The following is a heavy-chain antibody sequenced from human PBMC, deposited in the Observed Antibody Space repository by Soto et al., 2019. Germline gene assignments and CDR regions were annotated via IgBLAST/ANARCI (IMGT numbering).Heavy chain of an antibody. CDR3: ARARGTWSGYSPSWFDP. V-gene: IGHV4-30-4*01. D-gene: IGHD3-3*01. CDR2: IYYSGST. Sequence: QVQLQESGPGLVKPSQTLSLTCTVSGGSISSGDYYWSWIRQPPGKGLEWIGYIYYSGSTYCNPSLKSRVTISVDTSKNQFSLKLSSVTAADTAVYYCARARGTWSGYSPSWFDPWGQGTLVTVSS. J-gene: IGHJ5*02. CDR1: GGSISSGDYY.